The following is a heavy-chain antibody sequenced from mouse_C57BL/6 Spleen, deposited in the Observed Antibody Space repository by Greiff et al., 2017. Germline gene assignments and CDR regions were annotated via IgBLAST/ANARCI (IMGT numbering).Heavy chain of an antibody. D-gene: IGHD2-1*01. CDR3: ARGNYEYAMDY. CDR2: IDPTDSYT. J-gene: IGHJ4*01. V-gene: IGHV1-69*01. CDR1: GYTFNSYW. Sequence: QVQLQQPGAELVMPGASVKLSCKASGYTFNSYWMHWVKQRPGQGLEWIGEIDPTDSYTNYNQKFKGKSTLTVDTSSSTAYMQLSSLTSEDSAVYYCARGNYEYAMDYWGQGTSVTVSS.